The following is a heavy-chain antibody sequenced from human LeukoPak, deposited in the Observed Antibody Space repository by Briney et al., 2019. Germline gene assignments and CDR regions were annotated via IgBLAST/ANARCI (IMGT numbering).Heavy chain of an antibody. D-gene: IGHD2-2*01. J-gene: IGHJ6*02. CDR2: IYYSGST. CDR3: ARAYIVVVPAWTGYGMDV. Sequence: SETLSLTCTVPGGSISSSSYYWGWIRQPPGKGLEWIGSIYYSGSTYYNPSLKSRVTISVDTSKNQFSLKLSSVTAADTAVYYCARAYIVVVPAWTGYGMDVWGQGTTVTVSS. V-gene: IGHV4-39*01. CDR1: GGSISSSSYY.